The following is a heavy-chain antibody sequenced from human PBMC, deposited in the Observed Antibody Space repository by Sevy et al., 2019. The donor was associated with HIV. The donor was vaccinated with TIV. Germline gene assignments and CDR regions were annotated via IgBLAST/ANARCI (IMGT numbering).Heavy chain of an antibody. CDR3: RRGDTLDY. CDR1: DFIFSTYA. J-gene: IGHJ4*02. V-gene: IGHV3-23*01. D-gene: IGHD5-18*01. CDR2: ISGSGDST. Sequence: RGSLRLSCAASDFIFSTYAMSWVRQAPGKGLVWVSGISGSGDSTYYANSVKGRFTISRDNSKNTLYLQMNSLRAEDTAVYYCRRGDTLDYWGQGTLVTVSS.